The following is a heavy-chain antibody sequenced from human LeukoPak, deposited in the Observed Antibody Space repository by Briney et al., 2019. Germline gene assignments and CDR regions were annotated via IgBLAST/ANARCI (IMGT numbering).Heavy chain of an antibody. CDR1: GGSISGSF. CDR2: IYHIGNT. V-gene: IGHV4-59*01. J-gene: IGHJ4*02. Sequence: SETLSLTCTVSGGSISGSFWNWIRQPPGKGLEWIGYIYHIGNTNYNPSLKSRLTLSVDTSKNQFSLRLRSVTTADTTVYFCARENGDYAYDYWGQGTPVTVSS. D-gene: IGHD4-17*01. CDR3: ARENGDYAYDY.